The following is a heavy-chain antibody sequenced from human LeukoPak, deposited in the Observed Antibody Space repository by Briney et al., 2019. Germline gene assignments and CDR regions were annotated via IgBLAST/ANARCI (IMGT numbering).Heavy chain of an antibody. CDR1: GGSFSGHY. D-gene: IGHD3-22*01. CDR2: INHSGST. J-gene: IGHJ3*02. Sequence: SETLSLTCAVYGGSFSGHYWSWIRQPPGKGLEWIGEINHSGSTNYNPSLKSRVTILVDASKNQFSLKLSSVTAADTAVYYCAREVQHYAGSVYDHDAFDIWGQGTMVTVSS. V-gene: IGHV4-34*01. CDR3: AREVQHYAGSVYDHDAFDI.